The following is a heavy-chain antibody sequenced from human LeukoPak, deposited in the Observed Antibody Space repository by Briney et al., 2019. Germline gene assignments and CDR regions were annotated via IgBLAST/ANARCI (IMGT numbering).Heavy chain of an antibody. J-gene: IGHJ4*02. CDR2: TIAYNGNT. D-gene: IGHD2-2*01. CDR1: GYTFTIYG. CDR3: ARDFEGYCSSTSCHPGDY. V-gene: IGHV1-18*01. Sequence: SSVNVSCTSSGYTFTIYGISWVRQAPGQGLEWMGGTIAYNGNTNYAQKLQGRVTMTTDTSTSTAYMELRSLRSEGTAVYYCARDFEGYCSSTSCHPGDYWGQGTLVTVSS.